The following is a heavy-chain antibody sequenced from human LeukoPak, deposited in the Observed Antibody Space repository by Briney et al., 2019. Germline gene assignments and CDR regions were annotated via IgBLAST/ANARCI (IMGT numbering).Heavy chain of an antibody. Sequence: ASVKVSCKASGGTFSSYAISWVRQAPGQGLEWMGGIIPIFGTANYAQKFQGRVTITTDESTSTAYMELSSLRSEDTAVYYCASDWSGYQWLETWGQGTLVTVSS. CDR2: IIPIFGTA. CDR1: GGTFSSYA. J-gene: IGHJ5*02. CDR3: ASDWSGYQWLET. V-gene: IGHV1-69*05. D-gene: IGHD6-19*01.